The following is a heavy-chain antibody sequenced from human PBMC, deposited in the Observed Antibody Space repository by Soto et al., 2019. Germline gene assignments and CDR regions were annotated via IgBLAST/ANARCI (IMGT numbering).Heavy chain of an antibody. Sequence: GGSLRLSCAASGFTFSSYGMHWVRQAPGKGLEWVAVIWYDGSNKYYADSVKGRFTISRDNSKNTLYLQMNSLRAEDTAVYYCARQQQLVGGPYYYYGMDVWGQGTTVTVSS. CDR1: GFTFSSYG. CDR2: IWYDGSNK. D-gene: IGHD6-13*01. V-gene: IGHV3-33*01. CDR3: ARQQQLVGGPYYYYGMDV. J-gene: IGHJ6*02.